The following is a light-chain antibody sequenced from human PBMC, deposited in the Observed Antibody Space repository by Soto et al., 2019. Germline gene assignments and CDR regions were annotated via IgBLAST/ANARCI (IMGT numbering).Light chain of an antibody. CDR2: GAS. V-gene: IGKV3-20*01. CDR3: QQYGSSPLT. Sequence: EIVMAQSPATLSVSPGERATLSCRASQSVSSNLAWYQQKPGQAPRLLIDGASSRATGIPDRFSGSGSGTDFTLTISRLEPEDFAVYYCQQYGSSPLTFGGGTKVDIK. J-gene: IGKJ4*01. CDR1: QSVSSN.